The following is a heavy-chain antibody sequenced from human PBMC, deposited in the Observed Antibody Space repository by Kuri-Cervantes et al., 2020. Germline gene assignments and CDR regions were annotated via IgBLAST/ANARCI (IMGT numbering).Heavy chain of an antibody. V-gene: IGHV1-46*01. J-gene: IGHJ4*02. D-gene: IGHD3-3*01. CDR2: INPSGGST. CDR1: GYTFTSYG. Sequence: ASVKVSCKASGYTFTSYGISWVRQAPGQGLEWMGIINPSGGSTSYAQKFQGRVTMTRDTSTSTVYMELSSLRSEDTAVYYCARSGFYDFWSGLDQFDYWGQGTLVTVSS. CDR3: ARSGFYDFWSGLDQFDY.